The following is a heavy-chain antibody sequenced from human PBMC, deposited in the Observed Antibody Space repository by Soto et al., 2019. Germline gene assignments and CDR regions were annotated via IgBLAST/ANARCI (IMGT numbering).Heavy chain of an antibody. Sequence: GGSLRLSCAASGFTFSSYGMHWVRQAPGKGLEWVAVISYDGSNKYYADSVKGRFTISRDNSKNTLYLQMNSLRAEDTAVYYCARVPGSGTYYDNRIANDAFDIWGQGTMVTVSS. V-gene: IGHV3-30*03. J-gene: IGHJ3*02. CDR3: ARVPGSGTYYDNRIANDAFDI. CDR1: GFTFSSYG. D-gene: IGHD3-10*01. CDR2: ISYDGSNK.